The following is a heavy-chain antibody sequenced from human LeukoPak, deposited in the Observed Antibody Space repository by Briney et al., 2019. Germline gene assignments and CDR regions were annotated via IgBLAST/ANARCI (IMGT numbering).Heavy chain of an antibody. Sequence: SETLSLTCTVSGDSISSYHWNWIRQPPGKGLEWVGYIYYSGSTNYNPSLKSRVTISVDTSKNQFSLKLSSVTAADTAVYYCARQNYYDSSGYYALFDYWGQGTLVTVSS. J-gene: IGHJ4*02. CDR3: ARQNYYDSSGYYALFDY. CDR2: IYYSGST. V-gene: IGHV4-59*08. D-gene: IGHD3-22*01. CDR1: GDSISSYH.